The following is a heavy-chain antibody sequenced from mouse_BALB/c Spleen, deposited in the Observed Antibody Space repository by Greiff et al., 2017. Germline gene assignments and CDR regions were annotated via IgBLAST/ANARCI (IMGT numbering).Heavy chain of an antibody. CDR3: ARSPYEGYAMDY. Sequence: VQLKQSGAELVKPGASVKLSCTASGFNIKDTYMHWVKQRPEQGLEWIGRIDPANGNTKYDPKFQGKATITADTSSNTAYLQLSSLTSEDTAVYYCARSPYEGYAMDYWGQGTSVTVSS. J-gene: IGHJ4*01. CDR2: IDPANGNT. V-gene: IGHV14-3*02. CDR1: GFNIKDTY. D-gene: IGHD2-3*01.